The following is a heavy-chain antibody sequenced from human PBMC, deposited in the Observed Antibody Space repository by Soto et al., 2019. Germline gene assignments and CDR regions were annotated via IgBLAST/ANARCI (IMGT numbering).Heavy chain of an antibody. V-gene: IGHV1-18*01. CDR1: GYTFTSYG. Sequence: QVQLVQSGAEVKKPGASVKVSCKASGYTFTSYGIRWVRQAPGQGLEWMGWISAYNGNTNYAQKLQGRVTMTTDTSTSTSYMELRSLRSDDTAVYYCARDHSRVPLKVLQPSVYWGQVTLVTFAS. CDR3: ARDHSRVPLKVLQPSVY. CDR2: ISAYNGNT. D-gene: IGHD1-1*01. J-gene: IGHJ4*02.